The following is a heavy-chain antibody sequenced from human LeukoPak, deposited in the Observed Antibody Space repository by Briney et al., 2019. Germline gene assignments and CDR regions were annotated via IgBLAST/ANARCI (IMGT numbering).Heavy chain of an antibody. V-gene: IGHV4-34*01. D-gene: IGHD2-15*01. CDR2: INHSGST. CDR3: ARGASLGVVVVAARYYFDY. CDR1: GGSFSGYY. J-gene: IGHJ4*02. Sequence: SETLSLTCAVYGGSFSGYYWSWIRQPPGKGLEWIGEINHSGSTNYNPSLKSRVTISVDTSKNQFSLKLSSVPAADTAVYYCARGASLGVVVVAARYYFDYWGQGTLVTVSS.